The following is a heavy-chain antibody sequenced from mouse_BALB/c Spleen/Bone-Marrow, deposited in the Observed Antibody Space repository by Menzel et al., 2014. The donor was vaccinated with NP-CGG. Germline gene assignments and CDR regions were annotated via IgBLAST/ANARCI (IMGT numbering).Heavy chain of an antibody. CDR2: IIPSSGYT. Sequence: QVQLQQSGAELARPGASVKMSCKASGYTFTSYTMHWVKQRPGQGLEWIGYIIPSSGYTNYNQKFKDKATLTADKSSSTAYMQLSSLTSEDSAVYYCARAAYYRYDEGAWFAYWGQGTLVTVSA. J-gene: IGHJ3*01. CDR3: ARAAYYRYDEGAWFAY. D-gene: IGHD2-14*01. V-gene: IGHV1-4*01. CDR1: GYTFTSYT.